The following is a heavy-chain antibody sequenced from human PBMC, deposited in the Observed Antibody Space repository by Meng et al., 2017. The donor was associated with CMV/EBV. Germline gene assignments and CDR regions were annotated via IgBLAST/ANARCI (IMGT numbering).Heavy chain of an antibody. CDR1: GGSVSSGSYY. D-gene: IGHD3-3*02. J-gene: IGHJ4*02. CDR2: IYYSGST. Sequence: SETLSLTSTVSGGSVSSGSYYWSWIRQPPGKGLEWIGYIYYSGSTNYNPSLKSRVTISVDTSKNQFSLKLSSVTAADTAVYYCARGTFGVVTKAIDYWGQGTLVTVSS. CDR3: ARGTFGVVTKAIDY. V-gene: IGHV4-61*01.